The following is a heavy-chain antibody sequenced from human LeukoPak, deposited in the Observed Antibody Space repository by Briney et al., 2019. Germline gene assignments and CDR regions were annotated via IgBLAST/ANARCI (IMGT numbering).Heavy chain of an antibody. D-gene: IGHD3-22*01. CDR3: ANSYYYDSSGYYLPR. CDR2: IYHSGST. Sequence: PSETLSLTCAVSGGSISSSNWWSWVRQPPGKGLEWIGEIYHSGSTNYNPSLKSRVTISVDKSKNQFSLKLSSVTAADTAVYYCANSYYYDSSGYYLPRWGQGTLVTVSS. CDR1: GGSISSSNW. J-gene: IGHJ4*02. V-gene: IGHV4-4*02.